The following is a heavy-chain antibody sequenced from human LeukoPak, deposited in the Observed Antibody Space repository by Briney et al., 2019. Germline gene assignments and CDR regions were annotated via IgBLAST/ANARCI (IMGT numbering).Heavy chain of an antibody. V-gene: IGHV1-3*03. Sequence: ASVKVSCKASGYTFTSYAMHWVRQAPGQRLEWMGWINAGNGNTKYSQEFQGRVTITRDKSTSTAYMELSSLRSEDTAVYYCARDKGPDSSGYYYFDYWGQGTLVTVSS. J-gene: IGHJ4*02. CDR2: INAGNGNT. CDR3: ARDKGPDSSGYYYFDY. CDR1: GYTFTSYA. D-gene: IGHD3-22*01.